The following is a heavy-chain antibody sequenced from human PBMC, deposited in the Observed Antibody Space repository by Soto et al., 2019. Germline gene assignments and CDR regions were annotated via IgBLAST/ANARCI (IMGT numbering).Heavy chain of an antibody. J-gene: IGHJ5*02. Sequence: EVQLVESGGGLVKPGGSLRLSCAASGFTFSTYGMNWVRQAPGKGLEWLSSISDSGHYIYYADSVKGRFPISRDNAKNSLFLQMNSLRGEDTAVYYCARSGLALPYSASHWFDPWGHGTLVTVSS. CDR1: GFTFSTYG. CDR2: ISDSGHYI. V-gene: IGHV3-21*01. CDR3: ARSGLALPYSASHWFDP. D-gene: IGHD3-22*01.